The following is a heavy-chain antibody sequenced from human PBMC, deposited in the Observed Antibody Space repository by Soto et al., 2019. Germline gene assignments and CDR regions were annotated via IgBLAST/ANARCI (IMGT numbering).Heavy chain of an antibody. Sequence: PSETLSLTCAVYGGSFSGYYWSWIRQPSGRGLEWIGEINHSGSTNYNPSLKSRVTISVDTYKNQFSLKLSSVTAADTAVYYCARVMAARRGLYYYYMDVWGKGTTVTVSS. J-gene: IGHJ6*03. D-gene: IGHD6-6*01. CDR3: ARVMAARRGLYYYYMDV. V-gene: IGHV4-34*01. CDR1: GGSFSGYY. CDR2: INHSGST.